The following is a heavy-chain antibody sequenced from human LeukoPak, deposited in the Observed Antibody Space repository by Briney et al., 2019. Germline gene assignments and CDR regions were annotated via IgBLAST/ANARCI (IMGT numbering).Heavy chain of an antibody. CDR2: ISAYNGNT. Sequence: GASVMVSCKASGYTFTSYGISWVRQAPGQGLEWMGWISAYNGNTNYAQKLQGRVTMTTDTSTSTAYMELRSLRSDDTAVYYCGIAVAGPMYYYYYYGMDVWGQGTTVTVSS. CDR3: GIAVAGPMYYYYYYGMDV. V-gene: IGHV1-18*01. D-gene: IGHD6-19*01. J-gene: IGHJ6*02. CDR1: GYTFTSYG.